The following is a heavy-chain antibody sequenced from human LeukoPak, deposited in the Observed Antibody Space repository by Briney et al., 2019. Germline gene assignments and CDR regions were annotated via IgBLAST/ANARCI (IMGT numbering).Heavy chain of an antibody. CDR1: GFTFSSYR. V-gene: IGHV3-7*01. Sequence: GGSLRLSCAATGFTFSSYRMSWVRQAPGKGLEWVANIKQDGSEKYYVDSVKGRFTISRDNAKNSLYLQMNSLRAEDTAVYYCARGGSSGWYHYYYYYGMDVWGQGTTVTVSS. D-gene: IGHD6-19*01. J-gene: IGHJ6*02. CDR3: ARGGSSGWYHYYYYYGMDV. CDR2: IKQDGSEK.